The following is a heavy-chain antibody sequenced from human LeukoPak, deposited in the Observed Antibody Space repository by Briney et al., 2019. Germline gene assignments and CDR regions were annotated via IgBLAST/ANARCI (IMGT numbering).Heavy chain of an antibody. CDR3: ARDRSSTSWDDAFDI. J-gene: IGHJ3*02. V-gene: IGHV1-69*01. D-gene: IGHD2-2*01. CDR1: GGTFSSYA. Sequence: GSSVKVSCKASGGTFSSYAISWVRQAPGQGLECIGGIIPIFGTANYAQKFQGRVTITADESTSTAYMELSSLRSEDTAVYYCARDRSSTSWDDAFDIWGQGTMVTVSS. CDR2: IIPIFGTA.